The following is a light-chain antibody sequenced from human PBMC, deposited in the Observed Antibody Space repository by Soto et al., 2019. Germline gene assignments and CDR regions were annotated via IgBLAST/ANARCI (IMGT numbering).Light chain of an antibody. J-gene: IGKJ4*01. CDR3: QKYDNWPLT. CDR2: DAS. CDR1: QSVSSN. V-gene: IGKV3-15*01. Sequence: EIVMTQSPATLSVSPGERATLSCRASQSVSSNLAWYQQKPGQAPRLLIYDASTRATGIPARFSGSGSGTEFTLTISSLQSEDFAVYYCQKYDNWPLTFGGGTKVEIK.